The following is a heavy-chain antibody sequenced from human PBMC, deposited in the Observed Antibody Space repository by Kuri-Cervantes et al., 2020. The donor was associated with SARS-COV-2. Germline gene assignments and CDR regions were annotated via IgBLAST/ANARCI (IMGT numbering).Heavy chain of an antibody. J-gene: IGHJ5*02. CDR1: GYSISSGYY. V-gene: IGHV4-38-2*01. Sequence: SETLSLTCAASGYSISSGYYWGWIRQPPGKGLEWIGSIDNSVSTYYNPPLKSQVNISVDTSKNHFPLKLSSVTAGDTAVYYCARVPNANHNNWFDPWGQGTLVTVSS. D-gene: IGHD4/OR15-4a*01. CDR3: ARVPNANHNNWFDP. CDR2: IDNSVST.